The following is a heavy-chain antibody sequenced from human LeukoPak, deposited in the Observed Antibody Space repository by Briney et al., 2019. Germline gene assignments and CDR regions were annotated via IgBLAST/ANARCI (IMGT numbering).Heavy chain of an antibody. D-gene: IGHD4-11*01. Sequence: GSLRLSCAASGFTFSNYWMHWVRQAPGKGLVWVARISHDGGATNHADSVKGRFTISRDNAKNTLYLQMNSLKVEDTAVYYCARDMDEDYSGNTLDYWGRGTPVTVSS. CDR3: ARDMDEDYSGNTLDY. J-gene: IGHJ4*02. V-gene: IGHV3-74*01. CDR2: ISHDGGAT. CDR1: GFTFSNYW.